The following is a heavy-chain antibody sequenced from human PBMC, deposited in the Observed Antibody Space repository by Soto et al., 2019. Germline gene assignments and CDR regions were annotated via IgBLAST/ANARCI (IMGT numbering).Heavy chain of an antibody. Sequence: QVQLVQSGAEVKKPGASVKVSCKASGYTFTTYGITWVRQAPGQGLEGMGWISAYSGKTNYAQKLQGRLTVTTDTSTSTAYMDLRSLRSDDTAVYYCARVVKAGDYGDYGRYYFDYWGHGTLVTVSS. J-gene: IGHJ4*01. V-gene: IGHV1-18*04. D-gene: IGHD4-17*01. CDR1: GYTFTTYG. CDR2: ISAYSGKT. CDR3: ARVVKAGDYGDYGRYYFDY.